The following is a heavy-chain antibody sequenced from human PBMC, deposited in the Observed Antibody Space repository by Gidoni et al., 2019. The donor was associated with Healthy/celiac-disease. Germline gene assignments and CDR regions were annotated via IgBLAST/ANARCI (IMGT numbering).Heavy chain of an antibody. V-gene: IGHV4-59*08. D-gene: IGHD2-21*02. Sequence: QVQLQESGPGLVKPSETLSLPCTVSGGSISSYYWSWIRQPPGKGLEWIGYIYYSGSTNYNPSLKSRVTISVDTSKNQFSLKLSSVTAADTAVYYCARTYCGGDCYPYYFDYWGQGTLVTVSS. J-gene: IGHJ4*02. CDR2: IYYSGST. CDR1: GGSISSYY. CDR3: ARTYCGGDCYPYYFDY.